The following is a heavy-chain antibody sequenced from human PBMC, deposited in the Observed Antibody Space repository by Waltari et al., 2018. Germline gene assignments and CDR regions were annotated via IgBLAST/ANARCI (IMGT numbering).Heavy chain of an antibody. Sequence: QLQLQESGPGLVKPSETLSLTCTVSGGSISSSSYYWGWIRQPPGKGLEWIGSIYYSGSTYYNPSLKSRVTISVDTSKNQFSLKLSSVTAADTAVYYCASTMVQGVRPPPNWFDPWGQGTLVTVSS. CDR2: IYYSGST. V-gene: IGHV4-39*07. D-gene: IGHD3-10*01. J-gene: IGHJ5*02. CDR1: GGSISSSSYY. CDR3: ASTMVQGVRPPPNWFDP.